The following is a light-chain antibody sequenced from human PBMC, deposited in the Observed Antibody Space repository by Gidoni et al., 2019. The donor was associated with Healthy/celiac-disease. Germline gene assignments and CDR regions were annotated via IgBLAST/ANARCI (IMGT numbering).Light chain of an antibody. Sequence: EVGLTQSPGTLSLSPGESATLSCRASQSVSSSYLAWYQQKPGQAPRLLIYGASSRATGIPDRFSGSGSGTDFTLTISRLEPEDFAVYYCQQYGSSSITFGQGTRLEIK. J-gene: IGKJ5*01. V-gene: IGKV3-20*01. CDR2: GAS. CDR1: QSVSSSY. CDR3: QQYGSSSIT.